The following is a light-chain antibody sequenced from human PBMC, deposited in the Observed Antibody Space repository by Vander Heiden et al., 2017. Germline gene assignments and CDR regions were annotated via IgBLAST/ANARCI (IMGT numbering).Light chain of an antibody. Sequence: QSALTQPASVSGSLGQSITISCTGASSDVGAYNLVSWYQQHPGKAPKLMIYAINKRPSRVSNRFSASKSRNTASLTISGLQAEDEDDYFCCSYAGSSTFVFGTGTKVTVL. CDR2: AIN. V-gene: IGLV2-23*02. CDR3: CSYAGSSTFV. J-gene: IGLJ1*01. CDR1: SSDVGAYNL.